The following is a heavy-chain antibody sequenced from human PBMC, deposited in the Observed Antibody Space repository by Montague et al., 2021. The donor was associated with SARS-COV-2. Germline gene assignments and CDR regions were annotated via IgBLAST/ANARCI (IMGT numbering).Heavy chain of an antibody. J-gene: IGHJ3*02. V-gene: IGHV4-39*07. CDR3: AREGAVVGARRTFDI. CDR1: GGSISSRSYY. Sequence: SETLSLTCTISGGSISSRSYYWGWIRQPPRKGLEWIGGIYYSGNTYYSPSLKSRVTISVDPSKNQFSLKLTSVTAADTAVYFCAREGAVVGARRTFDIWGQGTMVTVSS. D-gene: IGHD1-26*01. CDR2: IYYSGNT.